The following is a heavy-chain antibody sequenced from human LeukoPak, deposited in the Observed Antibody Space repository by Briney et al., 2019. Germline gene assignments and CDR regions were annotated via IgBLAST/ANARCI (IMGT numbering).Heavy chain of an antibody. CDR2: ISSSSSYI. Sequence: PGGSLRLSCAASGFTFSSYSMNWVRQAPGKGLEWVSSISSSSSYIYYADSVEGRFTISRDNAKNSLYLQMNSLRAEDTAVYYCARVLRYFDWLADAFDIWGQGTMVTVSS. V-gene: IGHV3-21*01. J-gene: IGHJ3*02. CDR3: ARVLRYFDWLADAFDI. D-gene: IGHD3-9*01. CDR1: GFTFSSYS.